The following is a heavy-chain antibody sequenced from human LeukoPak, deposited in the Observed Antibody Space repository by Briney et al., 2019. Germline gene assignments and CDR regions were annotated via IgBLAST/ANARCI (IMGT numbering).Heavy chain of an antibody. D-gene: IGHD1-26*01. Sequence: GGSLRLSCAASGFTFSSYWMHWVRQAPGKGLVWVSRINSDGSSTSYVDSVKGRFTISRDNAENTLYLQMSSLRAEDTALYYCARYSGSYHATDYWGQGTLVTVSS. CDR1: GFTFSSYW. J-gene: IGHJ4*02. CDR2: INSDGSST. CDR3: ARYSGSYHATDY. V-gene: IGHV3-74*01.